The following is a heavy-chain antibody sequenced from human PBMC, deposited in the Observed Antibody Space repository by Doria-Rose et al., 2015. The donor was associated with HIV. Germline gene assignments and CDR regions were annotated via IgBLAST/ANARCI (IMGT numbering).Heavy chain of an antibody. J-gene: IGHJ3*01. Sequence: VQLVESGGGVARPGGSLRLSCAASGFTFDDYGMSWVRQAPGKGLEWVSGINWNGGSTGYADSVKGRFTISRDNAKNSLYLQMNGLRAEDTALYYCARDGAGLYYYGSGSYPTWGQGTMVTVSS. V-gene: IGHV3-20*04. CDR1: GFTFDDYG. CDR2: INWNGGST. D-gene: IGHD3-10*01. CDR3: ARDGAGLYYYGSGSYPT.